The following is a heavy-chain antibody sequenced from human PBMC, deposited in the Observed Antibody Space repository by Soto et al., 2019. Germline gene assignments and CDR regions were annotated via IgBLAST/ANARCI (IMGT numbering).Heavy chain of an antibody. CDR2: ISFDGKNR. J-gene: IGHJ5*02. Sequence: QVQLLESGGGVVQPGRSLKLSCTTSGFTFSLYGMHWVRQAPGKGLEWLAVISFDGKNRYCADYVKGRFTISRDNSKTTLFLQMSNLRADDTAVYFCAKGAQAAAVLDPWGQGALVTVAS. CDR3: AKGAQAAAVLDP. D-gene: IGHD6-25*01. V-gene: IGHV3-30*18. CDR1: GFTFSLYG.